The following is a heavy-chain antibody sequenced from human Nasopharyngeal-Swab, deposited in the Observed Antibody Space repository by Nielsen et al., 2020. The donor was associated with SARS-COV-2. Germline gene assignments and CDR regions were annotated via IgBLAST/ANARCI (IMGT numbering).Heavy chain of an antibody. J-gene: IGHJ6*02. CDR2: ISYDGSNK. D-gene: IGHD3-9*01. V-gene: IGHV3-30*18. Sequence: VRQAPGKGLEWEAVISYDGSNKYYADSVKDRFTISRDNSKNTLYLQMNSLRAEDTAVYYCAKDLYDILIGYLAVLWGFYGMDVWGQGTTVTVSS. CDR3: AKDLYDILIGYLAVLWGFYGMDV.